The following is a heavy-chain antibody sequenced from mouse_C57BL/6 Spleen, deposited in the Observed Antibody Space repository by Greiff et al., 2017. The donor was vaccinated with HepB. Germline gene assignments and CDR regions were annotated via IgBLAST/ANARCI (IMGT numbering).Heavy chain of an antibody. CDR1: GFTFSSYA. V-gene: IGHV5-4*01. D-gene: IGHD2-4*01. CDR2: ISDGSSYT. Sequence: EVHLVESGGGLVKPGGSLKLSCAASGFTFSSYAMSWVRQTPEKRLEWVATISDGSSYTYYPDNVKGRFTISRDNAKNNLYLQMSHLKSEDTAMYYCARAGDYDYEFAYWGQGTLVTVSA. CDR3: ARAGDYDYEFAY. J-gene: IGHJ3*01.